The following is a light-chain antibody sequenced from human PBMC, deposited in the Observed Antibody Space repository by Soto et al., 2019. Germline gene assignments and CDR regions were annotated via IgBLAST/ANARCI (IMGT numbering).Light chain of an antibody. CDR3: QQNYSSPRT. J-gene: IGKJ1*01. Sequence: DIVLTQSPASLSLSLGESATLSCRASQNIGSYLAWYQQKPGKAPRLLISDAPGWAAGVPAKFSGSGSGTDFTLTISSLQPEDFAVYYCQQNYSSPRTFGQGTKVDIK. CDR1: QNIGSY. CDR2: DAP. V-gene: IGKV3D-15*01.